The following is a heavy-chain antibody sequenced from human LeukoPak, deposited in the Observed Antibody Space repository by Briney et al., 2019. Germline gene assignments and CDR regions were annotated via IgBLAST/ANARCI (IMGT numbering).Heavy chain of an antibody. J-gene: IGHJ3*02. Sequence: GGSLRLSCAASGFTFSSYAMHWVRQAPGKGLEWVSGISWNSGSIGYADSVKGRFTISRDNAKNSLYLQMNSLRAEDTALYYCAKETLWFGYAFDIWGQGTMVTVSS. CDR3: AKETLWFGYAFDI. CDR1: GFTFSSYA. CDR2: ISWNSGSI. V-gene: IGHV3-9*01. D-gene: IGHD3-10*01.